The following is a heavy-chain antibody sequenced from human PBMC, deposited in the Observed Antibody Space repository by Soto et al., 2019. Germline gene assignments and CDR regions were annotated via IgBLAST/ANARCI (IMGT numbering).Heavy chain of an antibody. CDR3: ARGDYYDSSGPFSDAFDI. Sequence: PGGSLRLSCAASGFTFSSYVMGWVRQAPGKGLEWVSSIGDSGVNTYYADSVKGRFTISRDNSKNTLFLQMNSLRAEDTAVYYCARGDYYDSSGPFSDAFDIWGQGTMVTVSS. CDR1: GFTFSSYV. V-gene: IGHV3-23*01. J-gene: IGHJ3*02. D-gene: IGHD3-22*01. CDR2: IGDSGVNT.